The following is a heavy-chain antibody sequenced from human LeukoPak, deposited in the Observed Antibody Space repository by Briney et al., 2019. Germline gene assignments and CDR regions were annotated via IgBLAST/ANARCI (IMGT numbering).Heavy chain of an antibody. J-gene: IGHJ3*02. CDR3: ARDRAEWQYYFDTSGDYYVGDSFDI. V-gene: IGHV4-39*07. CDR1: GGSMISSSHY. D-gene: IGHD3-22*01. Sequence: PSETLSLTCTVSGGSMISSSHYWGWIRQPPGKGLEWIGSIYYSGSIYHNPFLKSRVTISIDTSKSQFSLRLSSVTAADTAVYYCARDRAEWQYYFDTSGDYYVGDSFDIWGQGTMVTVSS. CDR2: IYYSGSI.